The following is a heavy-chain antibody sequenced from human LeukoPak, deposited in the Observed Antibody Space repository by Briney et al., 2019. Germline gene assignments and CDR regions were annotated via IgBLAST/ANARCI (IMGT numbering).Heavy chain of an antibody. V-gene: IGHV3-7*01. J-gene: IGHJ5*02. CDR1: GFTFSSYW. CDR2: IKQDGSEK. D-gene: IGHD6-19*01. Sequence: PGGSLRLSCTASGFTFSSYWMSWVRQAPGKGLEWVANIKQDGSEKDYVDSVKGRFTISRDNAKNSLYLQMNSLRAEDTAVYYCARYSSGWNFNWFDPWGQGTLVTVSS. CDR3: ARYSSGWNFNWFDP.